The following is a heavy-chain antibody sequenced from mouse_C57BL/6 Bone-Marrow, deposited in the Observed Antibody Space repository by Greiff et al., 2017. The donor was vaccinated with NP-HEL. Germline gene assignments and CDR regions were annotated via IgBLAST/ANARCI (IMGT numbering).Heavy chain of an antibody. Sequence: EVKLVESGAELVRPGASVKLSCTASGFNIKDDYMHWVKQRPEQGLEWIGWIDPENGDTEYASKFQGKATITADPSSNTASLQLSSLTSEDTAVYYCTTGLGQGDFDYWGQGTTLTVSS. CDR2: IDPENGDT. CDR3: TTGLGQGDFDY. CDR1: GFNIKDDY. V-gene: IGHV14-4*01. J-gene: IGHJ2*01. D-gene: IGHD4-1*01.